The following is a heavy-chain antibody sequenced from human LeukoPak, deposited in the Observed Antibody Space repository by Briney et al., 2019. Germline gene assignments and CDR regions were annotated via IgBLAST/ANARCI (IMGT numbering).Heavy chain of an antibody. Sequence: SETLSLTCTVSGGSISSHYWSWIRQPPGKGLEWIGYIYHSGSTYYNPSLKSRVTISVDRSKNQFSLKLSSVTAADTAVYYCARVYYYDSSGHEIAFDIWGQGTMVTVSS. CDR2: IYHSGST. J-gene: IGHJ3*02. D-gene: IGHD3-22*01. CDR1: GGSISSHY. CDR3: ARVYYYDSSGHEIAFDI. V-gene: IGHV4-59*11.